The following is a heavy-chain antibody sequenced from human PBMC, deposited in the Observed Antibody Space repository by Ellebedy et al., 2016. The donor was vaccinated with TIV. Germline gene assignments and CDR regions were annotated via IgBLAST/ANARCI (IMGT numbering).Heavy chain of an antibody. D-gene: IGHD3-10*01. Sequence: SVKVSXXASGGTFSSYAISWVRQAPGQGLEWMGRIIPILGIANYAQKFQGRVTITADKSTSTAYMELSSLRSEDTAVYYCARDIDYNVDYWGQGTLVTVSS. V-gene: IGHV1-69*04. CDR3: ARDIDYNVDY. CDR2: IIPILGIA. J-gene: IGHJ4*02. CDR1: GGTFSSYA.